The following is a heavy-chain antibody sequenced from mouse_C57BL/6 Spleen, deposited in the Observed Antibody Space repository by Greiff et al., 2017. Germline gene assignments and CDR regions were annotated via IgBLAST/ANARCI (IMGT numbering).Heavy chain of an antibody. D-gene: IGHD2-4*01. J-gene: IGHJ2*01. CDR1: GYAFSSSW. CDR2: IYPGDGDT. CDR3: AREDYGHFDY. V-gene: IGHV1-82*01. Sequence: VQLVESGPELVKPGASVKISCKASGYAFSSSWMNWVKQRPGKGLEWIGRIYPGDGDTNYNGKFKGKATLTADKSSSTAYMQLSSLTSEDSAVYFCAREDYGHFDYWGQGTTLTVSS.